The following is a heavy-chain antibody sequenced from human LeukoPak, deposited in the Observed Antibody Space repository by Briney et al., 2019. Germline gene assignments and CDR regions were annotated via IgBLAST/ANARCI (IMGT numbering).Heavy chain of an antibody. J-gene: IGHJ4*02. CDR3: ARAARGSGSYYTSDY. CDR1: GGTFSSYA. V-gene: IGHV1-69*06. D-gene: IGHD1-26*01. Sequence: SVKVSRKASGGTFSSYAISWVRQAPGQGLEWMGGIIPIFGTANYAQKFQGRVTITADKSTSTAYMELSSLRSEDTAVYYCARAARGSGSYYTSDYWGQGTLVTVSS. CDR2: IIPIFGTA.